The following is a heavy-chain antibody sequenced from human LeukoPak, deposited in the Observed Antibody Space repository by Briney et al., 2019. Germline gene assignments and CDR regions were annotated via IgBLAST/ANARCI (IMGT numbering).Heavy chain of an antibody. Sequence: SETLPLTCTVSGGSISSYYWSWIRQPPGKGLEWIGYIYYSGSTNYNPSLKSRVTISVDTSKNQFSLKLSSVTAADTAVYYCARQIRDAFDIWGQGTMVTVSS. CDR3: ARQIRDAFDI. CDR1: GGSISSYY. J-gene: IGHJ3*02. CDR2: IYYSGST. D-gene: IGHD4-17*01. V-gene: IGHV4-59*08.